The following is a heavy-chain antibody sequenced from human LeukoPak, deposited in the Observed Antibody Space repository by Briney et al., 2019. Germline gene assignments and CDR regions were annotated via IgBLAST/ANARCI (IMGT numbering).Heavy chain of an antibody. D-gene: IGHD6-19*01. CDR3: ARAKRFSSGWLDCFDY. V-gene: IGHV3-30*04. CDR2: TSFDETNK. CDR1: GLTFSGYS. Sequence: PGGSLRLSCAGFGLTFSGYSMPWVRQAPGKGLEGVAVTSFDETNKYYADSVKGRFTISRDNSMNTVYLQMYSLRDGDTAVYYCARAKRFSSGWLDCFDYWGQGTPVTVSS. J-gene: IGHJ4*02.